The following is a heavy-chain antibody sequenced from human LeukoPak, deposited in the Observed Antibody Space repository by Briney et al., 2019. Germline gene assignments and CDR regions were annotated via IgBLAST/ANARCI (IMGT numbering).Heavy chain of an antibody. CDR2: IGNTET. CDR1: GFPFETNA. J-gene: IGHJ4*02. Sequence: GGSLRLSCATSGFPFETNAMSWVRQAPGKGLEWVATIGNTETFYADSVKGRFTISRDNPKNTLFLQMTSLRVEDTAVYFCAKRGVVIRVILVGFHKQAYYFDSWGQGALVTVSS. D-gene: IGHD3-22*01. CDR3: AKRGVVIRVILVGFHKQAYYFDS. V-gene: IGHV3-23*01.